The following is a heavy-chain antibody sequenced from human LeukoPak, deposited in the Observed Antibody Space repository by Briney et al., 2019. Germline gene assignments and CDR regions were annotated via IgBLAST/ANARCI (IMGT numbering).Heavy chain of an antibody. CDR3: VYGSGGYWYFDL. CDR1: GGSIRRAGSY. CDR2: YSGTT. D-gene: IGHD2-15*01. Sequence: SETLSLTCTVSGGSIRRAGSYWNWIRQFPGKGLEWIGYYSGTTYYNPSLMSRVTISVDTSKNQFSLNPSSVTAADTAVYYCVYGSGGYWYFDLWGRGTLVTVSS. J-gene: IGHJ2*01. V-gene: IGHV4-31*03.